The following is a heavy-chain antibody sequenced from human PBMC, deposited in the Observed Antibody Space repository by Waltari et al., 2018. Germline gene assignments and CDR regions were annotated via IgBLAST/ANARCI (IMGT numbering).Heavy chain of an antibody. CDR1: GYSISSGYY. Sequence: QVQLQESGPGLVKPSETLSLTCAVSGYSISSGYYWGWIRQPQGKGLEWIGSIYHSSSTYYNPSHKRQVTITVDTSKNQFSLKLSSVTAADTAVYYCARKESGDMPWSGYYYFDYWGQGTLVTVSS. V-gene: IGHV4-38-2*01. J-gene: IGHJ4*02. CDR2: IYHSSST. CDR3: ARKESGDMPWSGYYYFDY. D-gene: IGHD3-3*01.